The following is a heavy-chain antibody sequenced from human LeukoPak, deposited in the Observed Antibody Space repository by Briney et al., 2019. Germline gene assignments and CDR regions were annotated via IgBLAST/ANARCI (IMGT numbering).Heavy chain of an antibody. CDR3: TMIEWERWRG. CDR2: IKQDGSEK. D-gene: IGHD1-26*01. J-gene: IGHJ4*02. V-gene: IGHV3-7*01. Sequence: GGFLRLSCAASGFTFSSYWMSWVRQAPGKGLEWVANIKQDGSEKYYVDSVEGRFTVSRDNTKNSLYLQMNSLRAEDTAVYYCTMIEWERWRGWGQGTLVTVSS. CDR1: GFTFSSYW.